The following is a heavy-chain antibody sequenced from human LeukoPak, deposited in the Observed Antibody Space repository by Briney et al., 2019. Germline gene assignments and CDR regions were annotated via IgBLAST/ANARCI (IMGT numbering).Heavy chain of an antibody. CDR1: GSTFGDYA. Sequence: GSLRLSCAASGSTFGDYAMSWFRQAPGKGLEWVGFIRSKAFGGTTEYAASVKGRFTISRDDSKSIVYLQMNSLKTEDTAVYYCTREGTQLWELHDYWGQGTLVTVSS. CDR2: IRSKAFGGTT. CDR3: TREGTQLWELHDY. J-gene: IGHJ4*02. V-gene: IGHV3-49*03. D-gene: IGHD1-26*01.